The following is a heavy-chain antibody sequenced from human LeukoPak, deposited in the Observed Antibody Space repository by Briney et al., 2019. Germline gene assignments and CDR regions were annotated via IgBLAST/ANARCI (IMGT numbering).Heavy chain of an antibody. Sequence: PSETLSLTCTVSGGSLRSYYWRWIRQPPGKGLEWIGYIYYSGSTNYNPSLKSRVTISVDTSKNQFPLKLSSVTAADTAVYYGAGGRMMVRGVIEWFDPWGQGTLVTVSS. CDR1: GGSLRSYY. D-gene: IGHD3-10*01. CDR3: AGGRMMVRGVIEWFDP. CDR2: IYYSGST. V-gene: IGHV4-59*01. J-gene: IGHJ5*02.